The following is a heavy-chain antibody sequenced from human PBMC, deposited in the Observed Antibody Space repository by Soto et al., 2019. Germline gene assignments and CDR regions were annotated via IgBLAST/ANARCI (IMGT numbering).Heavy chain of an antibody. D-gene: IGHD6-19*01. CDR1: GYSFTSYW. CDR3: ARQSRDSSGWERGDY. J-gene: IGHJ4*02. CDR2: IYPGDSDT. V-gene: IGHV5-51*01. Sequence: GESLKISCKGSGYSFTSYWIGWVRQMPGKGLEWMGIIYPGDSDTRYSPSFQGQVTISADKSISTAYLQWSSLKASDTAMYYCARQSRDSSGWERGDYWGQGTLVTVSS.